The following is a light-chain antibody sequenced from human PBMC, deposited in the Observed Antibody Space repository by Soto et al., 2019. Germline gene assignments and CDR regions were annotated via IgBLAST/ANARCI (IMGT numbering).Light chain of an antibody. CDR3: LQHNNYPPLT. CDR1: QDIRNE. J-gene: IGKJ4*01. Sequence: DIQMTQSPSSVSASVGDRVTITCRASQDIRNELAWYQHKPGKAPKRLIYVASTLQSGVPSRFSGSASGTEFPLTISSLQPEDFATYYCLQHNNYPPLTFGGGTKVEIK. CDR2: VAS. V-gene: IGKV1-17*01.